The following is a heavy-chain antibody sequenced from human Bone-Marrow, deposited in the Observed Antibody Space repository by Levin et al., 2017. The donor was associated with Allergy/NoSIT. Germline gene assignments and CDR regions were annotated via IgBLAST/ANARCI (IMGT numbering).Heavy chain of an antibody. J-gene: IGHJ4*02. V-gene: IGHV3-33*01. Sequence: PGESLKISCEVSGFTLSSYGIHWVRQAPGQGLEWVALIWYDGTDKYYADSVKGRFTISSDTSKNTVYLQMNNLRAEDTAVYYCARDPGGDSASCPDYWGQGTLVTVSS. CDR3: ARDPGGDSASCPDY. CDR2: IWYDGTDK. CDR1: GFTLSSYG. D-gene: IGHD2-2*01.